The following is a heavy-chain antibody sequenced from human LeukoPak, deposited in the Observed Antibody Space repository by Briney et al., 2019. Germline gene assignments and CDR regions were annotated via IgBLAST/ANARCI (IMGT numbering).Heavy chain of an antibody. CDR1: GFSFSTYA. V-gene: IGHV3-23*01. Sequence: GGSLRLSCAASGFSFSTYAMSWVRQAPGKGLKWVSAISGSGHSTYYADSVKGRFTISRDNSRNTLYLQMNSLRAEDTAVYYCAKENKGAFDIWGQGTMVTVSS. D-gene: IGHD1/OR15-1a*01. CDR2: ISGSGHST. CDR3: AKENKGAFDI. J-gene: IGHJ3*02.